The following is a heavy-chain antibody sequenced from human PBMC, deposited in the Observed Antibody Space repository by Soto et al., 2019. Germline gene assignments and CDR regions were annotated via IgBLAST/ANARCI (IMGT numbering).Heavy chain of an antibody. V-gene: IGHV4-34*01. CDR2: INRSGST. CDR3: AREVQAAGLDN. D-gene: IGHD6-13*01. J-gene: IGHJ4*02. Sequence: ASETLSLTCTVYGGSLSGYYWSWIRQPPGKGLEWIGEINRSGSTNYNPSLKSRVTISVDTSKNQFSLKLSSVSAADTAVYYCAREVQAAGLDNWGQGTLVTVSS. CDR1: GGSLSGYY.